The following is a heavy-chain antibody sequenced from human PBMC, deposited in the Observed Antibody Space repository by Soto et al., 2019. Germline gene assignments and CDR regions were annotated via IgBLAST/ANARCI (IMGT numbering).Heavy chain of an antibody. V-gene: IGHV5-51*01. CDR3: ARQGDAYGDYVAGGMDV. CDR2: IFPGDSDT. CDR1: GYSFNRYW. J-gene: IGHJ6*02. D-gene: IGHD4-17*01. Sequence: PGESLKISCRGSGYSFNRYWIGWVRQLPGKGLEWMGIIFPGDSDTRYSPSFQGQVTISVDKSISAAYLQWGSLKASDTAIYYCARQGDAYGDYVAGGMDVWGQGTTVTV.